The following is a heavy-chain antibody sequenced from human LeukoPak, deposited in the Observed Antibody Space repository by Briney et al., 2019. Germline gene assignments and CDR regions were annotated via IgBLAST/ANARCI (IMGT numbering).Heavy chain of an antibody. CDR3: ARDATMVRDLVLANWFDP. D-gene: IGHD3-10*01. J-gene: IGHJ5*02. CDR1: GGSFSGYY. CDR2: INHSGSA. Sequence: SETLSLTCAVSGGSFSGYYWTWIRQPPGKGLEWIGEINHSGSANYNPSLKSRVTMSVDTSKNQFSLKLSSVTAADTAVYYCARDATMVRDLVLANWFDPWGQGTLVTVSS. V-gene: IGHV4-34*01.